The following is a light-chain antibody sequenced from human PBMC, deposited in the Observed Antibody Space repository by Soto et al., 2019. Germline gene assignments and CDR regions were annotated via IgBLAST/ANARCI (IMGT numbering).Light chain of an antibody. V-gene: IGKV3-20*01. CDR1: QTVTVNS. CDR3: QQYGDSPFT. Sequence: EIVLTQSPGTLSLSPGEGATLSCRASQTVTVNSLAWYQQTPGQTPRLLIYAASTRATGIPDRFKGSGSGTDFVLTISRLEPEDFAMYYCQQYGDSPFTFGPGTKVDI. J-gene: IGKJ3*01. CDR2: AAS.